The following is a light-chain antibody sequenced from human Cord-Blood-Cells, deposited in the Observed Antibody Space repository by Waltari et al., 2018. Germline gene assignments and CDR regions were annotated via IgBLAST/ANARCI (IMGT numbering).Light chain of an antibody. J-gene: IGKJ1*01. V-gene: IGKV1-9*01. CDR1: QGISSY. CDR3: PQLNSYPP. CDR2: AAS. Sequence: IQLTQSPSSLSASVGDRVTITCRARQGISSYLAWYQQKPGKAPKLLIYAASTLQRGVPSRFSGSGSGTDFTLTISSLQPEYFATYYCPQLNSYPPFRHGTKVEIK.